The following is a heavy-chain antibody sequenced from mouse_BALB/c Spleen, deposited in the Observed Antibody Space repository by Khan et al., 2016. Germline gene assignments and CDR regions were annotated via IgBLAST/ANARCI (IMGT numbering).Heavy chain of an antibody. D-gene: IGHD2-4*01. J-gene: IGHJ3*01. V-gene: IGHV14-3*02. CDR3: ARSYYDSWFVY. Sequence: VQLQQPGAELVKPGASVKLSCTASGFNIKDTYMHWMIQRPEQGLEWIGRIDPANDNTKYDPKFQGKATITADTSSNTAYLQLSSLTSEDTAVYYCARSYYDSWFVYWSQGTLVTVSA. CDR2: IDPANDNT. CDR1: GFNIKDTY.